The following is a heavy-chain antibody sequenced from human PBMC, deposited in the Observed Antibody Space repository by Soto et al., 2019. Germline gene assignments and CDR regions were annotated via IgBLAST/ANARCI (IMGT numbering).Heavy chain of an antibody. CDR1: GGSFSGYY. Sequence: QVQLQQWGAGLLKPSETLSLTCAVYGGSFSGYYWSWIRQPPGKGLEWIGEINHSGSTNYNPSLKSRVTISVDTSTNQFSLKLSAVTAADTAVYYCARGPAGTTPFPDAFDIWGRGTMVTVSS. D-gene: IGHD1-7*01. J-gene: IGHJ3*02. V-gene: IGHV4-34*01. CDR2: INHSGST. CDR3: ARGPAGTTPFPDAFDI.